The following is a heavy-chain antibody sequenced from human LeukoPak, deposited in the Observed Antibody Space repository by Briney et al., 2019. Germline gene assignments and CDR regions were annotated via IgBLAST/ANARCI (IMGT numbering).Heavy chain of an antibody. D-gene: IGHD1-26*01. CDR2: IYHSGST. J-gene: IGHJ6*03. CDR1: GGSISSSSYY. V-gene: IGHV4-39*07. CDR3: ARGGSYVLYYYYMDV. Sequence: SETLSLTSTVSGGSISSSSYYWGWIRQPPGKGLEWIGSIYHSGSTYYNPSLKSRVTISVDTSKIQFSLKLSSVTAADTAVYYCARGGSYVLYYYYMDVWGKGTTVTVSS.